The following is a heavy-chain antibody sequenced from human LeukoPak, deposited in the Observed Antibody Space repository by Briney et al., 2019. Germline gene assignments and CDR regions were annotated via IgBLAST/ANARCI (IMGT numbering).Heavy chain of an antibody. V-gene: IGHV1-2*02. J-gene: IGHJ4*02. CDR3: ARCYDSSGYYYFGY. D-gene: IGHD3-22*01. Sequence: EASVKVSCKASGYTFTGYYMHWVRQAPGQGLEWMGWINPNSGGTNYAQKLQGRVTMTRDTSISTAYMELSRLRSDGTAVYYCARCYDSSGYYYFGYWGQGTLVTVSS. CDR2: INPNSGGT. CDR1: GYTFTGYY.